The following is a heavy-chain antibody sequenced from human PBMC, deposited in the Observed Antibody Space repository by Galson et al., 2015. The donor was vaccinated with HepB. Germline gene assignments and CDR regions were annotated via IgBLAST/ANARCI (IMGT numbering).Heavy chain of an antibody. J-gene: IGHJ4*02. V-gene: IGHV3-23*01. CDR2: IGSSGRT. CDR3: AVNMKRGTSDY. CDR1: GFTISDYG. Sequence: SLRLSCAAAGFTISDYGIDWVRQPPGKGLGWVSGIGSSGRTYYTDSVKGRFTISRDNSKNTVFLQMNSLRAEDTAEYFCAVNMKRGTSDYWGQGTRVTVSS. D-gene: IGHD1-1*01.